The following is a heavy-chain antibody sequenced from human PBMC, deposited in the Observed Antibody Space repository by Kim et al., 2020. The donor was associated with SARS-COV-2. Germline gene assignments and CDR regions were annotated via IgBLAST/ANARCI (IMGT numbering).Heavy chain of an antibody. J-gene: IGHJ4*02. CDR2: IWYDGSNK. D-gene: IGHD3-9*01. CDR1: GFTFSSYG. V-gene: IGHV3-33*06. Sequence: GGSLRLSCAASGFTFSSYGMHWVRQAPGKGLEWVAVIWYDGSNKYYADSVKGRFTISRDNSKNTLYLQMNSLRAEDTAVYYCAKGGLRYFDWLLQFDYWGQGTLVTVSS. CDR3: AKGGLRYFDWLLQFDY.